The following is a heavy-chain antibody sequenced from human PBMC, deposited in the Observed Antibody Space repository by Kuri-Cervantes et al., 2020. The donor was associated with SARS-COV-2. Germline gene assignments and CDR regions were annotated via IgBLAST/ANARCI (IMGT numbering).Heavy chain of an antibody. CDR1: GFNFSRTD. V-gene: IGHV3-30*18. CDR3: AKDRVGVQDF. J-gene: IGHJ4*02. D-gene: IGHD2-21*01. CDR2: ISHDEKNK. Sequence: GGSLRLSCAASGFNFSRTDMHWVRQAPGKGLEWVAVISHDEKNKKCIASGKGRFTISRDNSQNTLYLHMKSLRSEDTAMYYCAKDRVGVQDFWGQGTLVTVSS.